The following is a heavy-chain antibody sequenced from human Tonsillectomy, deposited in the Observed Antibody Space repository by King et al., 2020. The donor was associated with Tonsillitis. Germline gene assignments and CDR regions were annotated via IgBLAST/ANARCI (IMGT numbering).Heavy chain of an antibody. V-gene: IGHV3-23*03. J-gene: IGHJ4*02. D-gene: IGHD4-17*01. CDR3: ATLTPPPIYGDYAVGFDY. CDR2: IYSGGSST. CDR1: GFTFSSYA. Sequence: VQLVESGGGLVQPGGSLRLSCAASGFTFSSYAMSWVRQAPGKGLEWVSVIYSGGSSTYYADSVKGRFTISRDNSKNTLYLQMNSLRAEDTAVYYCATLTPPPIYGDYAVGFDYWGQGTLVTVSS.